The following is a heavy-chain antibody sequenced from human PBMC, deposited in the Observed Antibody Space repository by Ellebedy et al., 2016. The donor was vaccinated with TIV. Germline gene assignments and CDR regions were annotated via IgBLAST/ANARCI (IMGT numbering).Heavy chain of an antibody. J-gene: IGHJ6*02. CDR2: ISSSSSTI. Sequence: PGGSLRLSCAASGFTFSSYSMNWVRQAPGKGLEWDSYISSSSSTIYYADSVKGRFTISRDNAKNSLYLQMNSLRAEDTAVYYCARDRRYYDFWSGYYSEKNYGMDVWGQGTTVTVSS. D-gene: IGHD3-3*01. CDR1: GFTFSSYS. CDR3: ARDRRYYDFWSGYYSEKNYGMDV. V-gene: IGHV3-48*01.